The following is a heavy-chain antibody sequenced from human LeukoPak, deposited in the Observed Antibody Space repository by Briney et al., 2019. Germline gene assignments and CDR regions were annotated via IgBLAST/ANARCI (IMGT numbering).Heavy chain of an antibody. CDR1: GYTLSSYS. D-gene: IGHD6-13*01. V-gene: IGHV3-23*01. Sequence: PGGTLSLSYAASGYTLSSYSMWGVRKPPAKGREEGTANTGRCGSTYYTDSLKRRFTISRDTSKNTLYLKMNILTARDSPVYDCAKDPRTGFAETGTGMSGNWFEPWGQGTLVTVSS. J-gene: IGHJ5*02. CDR2: NTGRCGST. CDR3: AKDPRTGFAETGTGMSGNWFEP.